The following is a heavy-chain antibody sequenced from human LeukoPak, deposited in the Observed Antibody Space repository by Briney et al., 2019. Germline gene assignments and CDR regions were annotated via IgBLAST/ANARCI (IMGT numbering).Heavy chain of an antibody. J-gene: IGHJ5*02. CDR3: ARDRAWATYYDVWSGSWFDP. D-gene: IGHD3-3*01. CDR2: ISTYNGNT. V-gene: IGHV1-18*04. CDR1: GYTFTGYY. Sequence: GASVKVSCKASGYTFTGYYMHWVRQAPGQGLEWMGSISTYNGNTNYAQKLQGRVTMTTDTSTSTVYMELRSLRSDDTAVYYCARDRAWATYYDVWSGSWFDPWGQGTLVTVSS.